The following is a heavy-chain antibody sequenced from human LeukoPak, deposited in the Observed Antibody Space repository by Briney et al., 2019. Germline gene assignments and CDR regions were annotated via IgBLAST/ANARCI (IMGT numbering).Heavy chain of an antibody. CDR1: GFTFDDYA. CDR3: AKGYGDYYYYGMDV. J-gene: IGHJ6*02. Sequence: GRSLRLSCAASGFTFDDYAMHWVRQAPGKGLEWVSGISWNSGSIGYADSVKGRFTISRDNAKNSLYLQMNSLRAEDTALYYCAKGYGDYYYYGMDVWGQGTTVTVSS. CDR2: ISWNSGSI. V-gene: IGHV3-9*01. D-gene: IGHD4-17*01.